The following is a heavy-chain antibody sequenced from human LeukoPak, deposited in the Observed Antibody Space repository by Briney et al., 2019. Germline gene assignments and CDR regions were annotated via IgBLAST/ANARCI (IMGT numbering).Heavy chain of an antibody. CDR1: DYTFTSYG. J-gene: IGHJ6*02. V-gene: IGHV1-69*13. Sequence: GASVKVSCKASDYTFTSYGISWVRQAPGQGLEWMGGIIPIFGTANYAQKFQGRVTITADESTSTAYMELSSLRSEDTAVYYCARQELLWFGESLGYYYYGMDVWGQGTTVTVSS. D-gene: IGHD3-10*01. CDR2: IIPIFGTA. CDR3: ARQELLWFGESLGYYYYGMDV.